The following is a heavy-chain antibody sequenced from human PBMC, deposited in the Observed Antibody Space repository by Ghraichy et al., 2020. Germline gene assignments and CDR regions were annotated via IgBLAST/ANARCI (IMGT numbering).Heavy chain of an antibody. CDR2: ISGSGGST. Sequence: GGSLRLSCAASGFTFSSYAMSWVRQAPGKGLEWVSAISGSGGSTYYADSVKGRFTISRDNTKNTLYLQMNSLRAEDTAVYYCAKDFADIVVVPAAQGFDYWGQGTLVTVSS. D-gene: IGHD2-2*01. CDR3: AKDFADIVVVPAAQGFDY. CDR1: GFTFSSYA. V-gene: IGHV3-23*01. J-gene: IGHJ4*02.